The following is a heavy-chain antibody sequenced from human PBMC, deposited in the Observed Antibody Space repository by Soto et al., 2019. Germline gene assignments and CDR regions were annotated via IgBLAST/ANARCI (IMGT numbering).Heavy chain of an antibody. CDR1: RFAFNKFI. V-gene: IGHV1-69*13. D-gene: IGHD2-2*01. Sequence: SVKVSCKASRFAFNKFIVTWVRQAPGLGLEWVGGIIPVFGTANYAQKFQGRVTITADESTSTSYMEVNNLRSEDTAVYYCAKVRYSSPMGYYYGMDVWGQGTTVTVSS. J-gene: IGHJ6*02. CDR3: AKVRYSSPMGYYYGMDV. CDR2: IIPVFGTA.